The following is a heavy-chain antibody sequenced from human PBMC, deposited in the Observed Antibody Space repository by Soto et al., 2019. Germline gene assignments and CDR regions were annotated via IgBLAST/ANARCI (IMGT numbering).Heavy chain of an antibody. CDR3: ARLSNYLYRYFDMDV. D-gene: IGHD4-4*01. V-gene: IGHV5-51*01. Sequence: GASLKSSCKGCGYSLTTYWIAWVRQMTGKGLEWMGIIFPGDSDPRYSPSFQGQVTISADTSISTAYLQWSSLKASDTAIYYCARLSNYLYRYFDMDVWGQGTTVTVSS. J-gene: IGHJ6*02. CDR1: GYSLTTYW. CDR2: IFPGDSDP.